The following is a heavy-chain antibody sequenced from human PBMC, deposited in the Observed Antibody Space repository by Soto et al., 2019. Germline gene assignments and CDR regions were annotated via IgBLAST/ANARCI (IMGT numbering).Heavy chain of an antibody. J-gene: IGHJ5*02. CDR1: GYTFTGYY. Sequence: ASVKVSGKASGYTFTGYYMHWVRQAPGQGLEWMGWINPNSGGTNYAQKFQGRVTMTRDTSISTAYMELSRLRSDDTAVYYCATRAIAAFRFDPWGQGTLVTVSS. CDR3: ATRAIAAFRFDP. V-gene: IGHV1-2*02. CDR2: INPNSGGT. D-gene: IGHD6-6*01.